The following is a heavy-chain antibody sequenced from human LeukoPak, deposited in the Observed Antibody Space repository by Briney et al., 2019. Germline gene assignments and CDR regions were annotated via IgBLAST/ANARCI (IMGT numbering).Heavy chain of an antibody. CDR1: EFTFSSFW. CDR3: ARGSSGWTSPFDY. D-gene: IGHD6-19*01. CDR2: INQDGTEK. J-gene: IGHJ4*02. Sequence: GGSLRLSCAASEFTFSSFWMNWVRQAPGKGLGWVGNINQDGTEKRYVDSVKGRFTISRDDAKNLLFLHLNSLSAEDTAVYYCARGSSGWTSPFDYWGQGTLVTVSS. V-gene: IGHV3-7*01.